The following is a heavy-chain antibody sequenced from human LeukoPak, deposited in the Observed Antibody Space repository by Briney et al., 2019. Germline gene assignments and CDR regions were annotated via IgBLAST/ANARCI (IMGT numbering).Heavy chain of an antibody. CDR3: TTGPPLRGVIPPNPNDY. CDR2: IKSKTDGGTT. V-gene: IGHV3-15*01. Sequence: PGGSLRLSCAASGFTFSNAWMSWVRQAPGKGLEWVGRIKSKTDGGTTDYAAPVKGRFTISRDDSKNTLYLQMNSLKTEDTAVYYCTTGPPLRGVIPPNPNDYWGQGTLVTVSS. D-gene: IGHD3-10*01. J-gene: IGHJ4*02. CDR1: GFTFSNAW.